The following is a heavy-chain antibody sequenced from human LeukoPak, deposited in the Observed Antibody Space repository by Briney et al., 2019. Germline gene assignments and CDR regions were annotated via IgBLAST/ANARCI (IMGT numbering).Heavy chain of an antibody. CDR2: IIPIFGTA. V-gene: IGHV1-69*05. D-gene: IGHD2-2*01. Sequence: SVKVSCKASGGTFSSYAISWVRQAPGQGLEWMGGIIPIFGTANYAQKFQGRVTITTDESTSTAYMELSSLRSEDTAVYYCASPGYCSSTSCYPPPFDYWGQGTLVTVSS. J-gene: IGHJ4*02. CDR3: ASPGYCSSTSCYPPPFDY. CDR1: GGTFSSYA.